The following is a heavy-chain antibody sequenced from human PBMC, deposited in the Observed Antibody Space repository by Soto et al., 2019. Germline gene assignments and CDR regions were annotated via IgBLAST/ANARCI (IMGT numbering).Heavy chain of an antibody. V-gene: IGHV1-8*02. D-gene: IGHD2-15*01. CDR3: ARDTPDCSGGSCYPGGNWFDP. J-gene: IGHJ5*02. CDR2: MNPSSGET. Sequence: ASVKVSCKASGYTFTNYDIHWVRQATGQGLEWIGWMNPSSGETGYAQKFRGRVTMTRDTSISTVYMELSSLGSEDTAVYYCARDTPDCSGGSCYPGGNWFDPWGQGTLVTVSS. CDR1: GYTFTNYD.